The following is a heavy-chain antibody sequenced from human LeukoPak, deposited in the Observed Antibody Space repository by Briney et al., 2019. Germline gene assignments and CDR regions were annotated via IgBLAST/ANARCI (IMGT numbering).Heavy chain of an antibody. Sequence: SETLSLTCTVSGGSISSGSYYWSWIRQPAGKGLEWIGRIYTSGSTNYNPSLKSRVTISVDTSKNQFSLKLSSVTAADTAVYYCAREEIDSSGCGGAFDIWGQGTMVTVSS. CDR3: AREEIDSSGCGGAFDI. J-gene: IGHJ3*02. CDR2: IYTSGST. V-gene: IGHV4-61*02. CDR1: GGSISSGSYY. D-gene: IGHD3-22*01.